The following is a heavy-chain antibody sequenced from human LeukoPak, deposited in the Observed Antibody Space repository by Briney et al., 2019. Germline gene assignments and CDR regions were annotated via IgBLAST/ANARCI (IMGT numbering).Heavy chain of an antibody. J-gene: IGHJ4*02. V-gene: IGHV4-59*01. CDR3: ARGSWCSYTNCMLRPFDY. CDR2: IYYSGST. CDR1: GGSISDYY. Sequence: PSETLSLTCSISGGSISDYYWNWIRQPPGKGLEWIGYIYYSGSTTYNPSLKSRVTMSVDTPKNQFSLRLSSVTAADTAVYYCARGSWCSYTNCMLRPFDYWGQGSLVSVSS. D-gene: IGHD2-2*01.